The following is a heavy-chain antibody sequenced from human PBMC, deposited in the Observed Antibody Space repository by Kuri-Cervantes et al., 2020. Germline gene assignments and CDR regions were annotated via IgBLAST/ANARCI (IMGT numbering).Heavy chain of an antibody. Sequence: GGSLRLSCAASGFTFSSYWMSWVRQAPGKGLEWVANIKQDGSNKYYADSVKGRFTISRDNSKNTLYLQMNSLRAEDTAVYYCARIEYYYYGMDVWGQGTTVTVSS. V-gene: IGHV3-7*01. J-gene: IGHJ6*02. CDR2: IKQDGSNK. CDR1: GFTFSSYW. CDR3: ARIEYYYYGMDV.